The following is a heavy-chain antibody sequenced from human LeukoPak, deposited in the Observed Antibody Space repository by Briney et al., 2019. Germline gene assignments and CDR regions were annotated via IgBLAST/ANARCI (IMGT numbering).Heavy chain of an antibody. V-gene: IGHV3-74*01. D-gene: IGHD5-24*01. CDR3: ARDKAHGLDH. CDR1: GFAFSTYW. Sequence: GGSLRLSCAASGFAFSTYWMHWVRQAQGKGLVWVSHTNSDGSSTTYADSVKGRFTISRDNAKNTLYLQMNSLRPEDTAVYYCARDKAHGLDHWGQGSLVTASS. CDR2: TNSDGSST. J-gene: IGHJ4*02.